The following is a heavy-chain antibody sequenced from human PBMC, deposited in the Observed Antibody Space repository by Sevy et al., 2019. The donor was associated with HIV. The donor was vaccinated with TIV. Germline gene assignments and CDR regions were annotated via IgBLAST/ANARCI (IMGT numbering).Heavy chain of an antibody. CDR1: GFTLSSYS. CDR3: AMFAGDFWSGYYVGEYFQH. Sequence: GGSLRLSCAASGFTLSSYSMNWVRQAPGKGLEWVSYISSSSSTIYYADSVKGRFTISRDNAKNSLYLQMNSLRDEDTAVYYCAMFAGDFWSGYYVGEYFQHWGQGTLVTVSS. V-gene: IGHV3-48*02. D-gene: IGHD3-3*01. CDR2: ISSSSSTI. J-gene: IGHJ1*01.